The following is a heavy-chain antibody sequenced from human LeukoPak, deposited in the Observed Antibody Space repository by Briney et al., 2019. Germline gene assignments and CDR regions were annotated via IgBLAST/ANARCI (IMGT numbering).Heavy chain of an antibody. CDR1: GYTFTSYG. D-gene: IGHD3-22*01. J-gene: IGHJ4*02. V-gene: IGHV1-18*01. CDR2: ISAYNGNT. CDR3: ARDGYYDSSGYYSLGRD. Sequence: ASVKVSCKASGYTFTSYGISWVRQAPGQGLEWMGWISAYNGNTNYAQKLQGRVTMTTDTSTSTAYMELRSLRSDDTAVYYCARDGYYDSSGYYSLGRDWGQGTLVTVSS.